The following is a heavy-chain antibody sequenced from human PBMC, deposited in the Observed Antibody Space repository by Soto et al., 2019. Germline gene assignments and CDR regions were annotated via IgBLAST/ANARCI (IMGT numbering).Heavy chain of an antibody. V-gene: IGHV3-23*01. CDR3: AKGYSTYLQICFDY. CDR1: GFTFSSYA. CDR2: ITGSSGST. Sequence: GGSLRLSCEASGFTFSSYAMSWVRQAPGKGLEWVSSITGSSGSTYYAEGVKGQLTISRDNSKNTVYLQMNSLRAEDKALFYCAKGYSTYLQICFDYWGQGTLVTVSS. D-gene: IGHD2-2*01. J-gene: IGHJ4*02.